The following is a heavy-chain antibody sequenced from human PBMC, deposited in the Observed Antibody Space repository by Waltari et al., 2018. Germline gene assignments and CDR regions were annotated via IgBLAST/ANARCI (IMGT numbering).Heavy chain of an antibody. CDR2: ISSSSSYI. V-gene: IGHV3-21*01. J-gene: IGHJ4*02. Sequence: EVQLVESGGGLVKPGGSLRLSCAASGFTFSSYSMNWVRQAPGKGLEWVSSISSSSSYIYYADSVKGRFTISRDNAKNSLYLQMNSLRAEDTAVYYCARGPHSGRITMIVGPEYFAYWGQGTLVTVSS. CDR1: GFTFSSYS. CDR3: ARGPHSGRITMIVGPEYFAY. D-gene: IGHD3-22*01.